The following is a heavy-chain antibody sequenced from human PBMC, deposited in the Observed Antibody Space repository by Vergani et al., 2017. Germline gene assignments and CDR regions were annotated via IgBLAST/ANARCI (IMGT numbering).Heavy chain of an antibody. Sequence: EVQLVESGGGLVQPGGSLRLSCAASGFTFSSYAMHWVRQAPGKGLEYVSAISSNGGSTYYANSVKGRFTISRDNSKNTLYLQMGSLRAEDMAVYYCARVNANCYDSSGHWYFDLWGRGTLVTVSS. CDR3: ARVNANCYDSSGHWYFDL. CDR1: GFTFSSYA. D-gene: IGHD3-22*01. J-gene: IGHJ2*01. V-gene: IGHV3-64*01. CDR2: ISSNGGST.